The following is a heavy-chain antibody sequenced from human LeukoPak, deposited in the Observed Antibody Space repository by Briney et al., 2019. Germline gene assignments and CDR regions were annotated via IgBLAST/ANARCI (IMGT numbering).Heavy chain of an antibody. D-gene: IGHD5-18*01. CDR3: ARDPHTYSYGYLAEEFDY. CDR1: GFSFNIHG. Sequence: GGSLRLSCVASGFSFNIHGMNWVRQAPGKGLEWVSGVGPSGANTYYADSVKGRFTISRDNAKNSLYLQMNSLRAEDTAVYYCARDPHTYSYGYLAEEFDYWGQGTLVTVSS. CDR2: VGPSGANT. J-gene: IGHJ4*02. V-gene: IGHV3-21*01.